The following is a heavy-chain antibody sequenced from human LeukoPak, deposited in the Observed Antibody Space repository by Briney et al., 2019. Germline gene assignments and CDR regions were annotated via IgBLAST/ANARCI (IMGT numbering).Heavy chain of an antibody. CDR2: IYHSGST. Sequence: SETLSLTCAVYGGSFSGYYWSWIRQPPGKGLEWIGYIYHSGSTYYNPSLKSRVTISVDRSKNQFSLKLSSVTAADSAVYYCARVDILTGYYSVFDYWGQGTLVTVSS. V-gene: IGHV4-30-2*01. CDR3: ARVDILTGYYSVFDY. CDR1: GGSFSGYY. J-gene: IGHJ4*02. D-gene: IGHD3-9*01.